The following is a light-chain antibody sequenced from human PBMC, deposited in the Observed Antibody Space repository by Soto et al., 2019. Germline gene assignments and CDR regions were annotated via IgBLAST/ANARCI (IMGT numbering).Light chain of an antibody. CDR2: DAS. J-gene: IGKJ4*01. CDR3: QQYDNLPLS. V-gene: IGKV1-33*01. CDR1: QNISNY. Sequence: DIQMTQSPSSLSASVGDRVTIACHASQNISNYLNWYQQKPEKAPKLLIYDASNLETGVPSRLSGSGSVTDFTFTISSLQPENIATYYCQQYDNLPLSFGGGTKVDIK.